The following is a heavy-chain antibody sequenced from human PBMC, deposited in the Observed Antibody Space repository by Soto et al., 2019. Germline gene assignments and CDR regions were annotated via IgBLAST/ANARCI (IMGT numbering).Heavy chain of an antibody. J-gene: IGHJ3*02. CDR3: AKPQTPFDCSSTSCYDDFDI. Sequence: GESLKISCKGSGYSFTSYWIGWGRQMPGKGLEWMGIIYPGDSDTRYSPAFKGQVNNSADKSISTAYLQWSSLKASDTAMSYCAKPQTPFDCSSTSCYDDFDIWGQGTMVTVSS. V-gene: IGHV5-51*06. D-gene: IGHD2-2*01. CDR2: IYPGDSDT. CDR1: GYSFTSYW.